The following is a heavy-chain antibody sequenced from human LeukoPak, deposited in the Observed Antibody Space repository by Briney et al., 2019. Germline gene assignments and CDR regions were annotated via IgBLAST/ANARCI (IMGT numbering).Heavy chain of an antibody. D-gene: IGHD2-2*01. CDR2: INHSGST. V-gene: IGHV4-34*01. CDR1: GGSFRGDY. CDR3: ASTERCSTTCPLDY. J-gene: IGHJ4*02. Sequence: AETLSLTCAVYGGSFRGDYWSWIRQPPGKGLEWIGEINHSGSTNYNPSLKSRVTISLDTSMKKFSLKLNSVTAADTAVYYCASTERCSTTCPLDYWGQGTLVTVSS.